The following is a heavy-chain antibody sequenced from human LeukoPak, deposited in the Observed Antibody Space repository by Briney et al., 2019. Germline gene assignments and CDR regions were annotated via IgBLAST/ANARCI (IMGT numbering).Heavy chain of an antibody. CDR1: GYTFTSYD. J-gene: IGHJ4*02. D-gene: IGHD1-26*01. CDR3: ARTSDSGSYLDYYFDY. CDR2: MNPNSGNT. V-gene: IGHV1-8*01. Sequence: ASVKVSCKASGYTFTSYDINWVRQATGQGREWMGWMNPNSGNTGYAQKFQGRVTMTRTTSISTAYMELSSLGSEDTAVYYCARTSDSGSYLDYYFDYWGQGTLVTVSS.